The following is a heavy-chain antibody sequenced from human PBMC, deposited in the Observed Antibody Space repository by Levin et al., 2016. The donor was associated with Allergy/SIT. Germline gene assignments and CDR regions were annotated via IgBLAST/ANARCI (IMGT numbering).Heavy chain of an antibody. CDR3: AKGGPQPNYNEFDH. J-gene: IGHJ4*02. CDR1: GFTFSSYW. V-gene: IGHV3-74*01. D-gene: IGHD1-1*01. CDR2: INGDGSSS. Sequence: GGSLRLSCAASGFTFSSYWMHWVRQAPGKGLVWVSRINGDGSSSTYADSVKGRFTISRDNSKDTLYLEMNSLRVEDTAVYYCAKGGPQPNYNEFDHWGQGTLVTVSS.